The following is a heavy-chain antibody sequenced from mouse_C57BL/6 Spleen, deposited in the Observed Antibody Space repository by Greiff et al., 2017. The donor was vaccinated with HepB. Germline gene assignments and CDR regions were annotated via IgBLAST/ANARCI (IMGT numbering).Heavy chain of an antibody. Sequence: QVQLQQPGAELVRPGTSVKLSCKASGYTFTSYWMHWVKQRPGQGLEWIGVIDPSDSYTNYNQKFKGKATLTVDTSSSPAYMQLSSLTSEDSAVYYCARDDGYSFWGQGTTLTVSS. J-gene: IGHJ2*01. CDR1: GYTFTSYW. V-gene: IGHV1-59*01. CDR2: IDPSDSYT. CDR3: ARDDGYSF. D-gene: IGHD2-3*01.